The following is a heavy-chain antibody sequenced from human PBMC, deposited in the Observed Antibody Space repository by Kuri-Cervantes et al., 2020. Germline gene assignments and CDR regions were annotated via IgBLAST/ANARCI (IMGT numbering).Heavy chain of an antibody. CDR1: GGTFSNSA. CDR2: IIPILGST. CDR3: ARPNRPYSGSPGQFQH. Sequence: SVKVSCKASGGTFSNSAISWVRQARGQGLEWMGGIIPILGSTKYAQNFQGRLTISADEPTSTAYMELSSLRSEDTAVYYCARPNRPYSGSPGQFQHWGQGTLVTVSS. D-gene: IGHD1-26*01. V-gene: IGHV1-69*13. J-gene: IGHJ1*01.